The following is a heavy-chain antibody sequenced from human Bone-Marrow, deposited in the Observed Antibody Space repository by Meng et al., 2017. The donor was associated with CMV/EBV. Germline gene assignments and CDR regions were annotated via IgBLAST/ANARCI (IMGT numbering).Heavy chain of an antibody. D-gene: IGHD7-27*01. CDR2: IYYSGST. V-gene: IGHV4-39*07. CDR1: GGSISSSSYY. Sequence: SETLSLTCTVSGGSISSSSYYWGWIRQPPGKGLEWIGSIYYSGSTYYNPSLKSRVTISVDTSKNQFSLKLSSVTAAYTAVYSFARSGGAGEVDGMDVWGQGTTVTVSS. CDR3: ARSGGAGEVDGMDV. J-gene: IGHJ6*02.